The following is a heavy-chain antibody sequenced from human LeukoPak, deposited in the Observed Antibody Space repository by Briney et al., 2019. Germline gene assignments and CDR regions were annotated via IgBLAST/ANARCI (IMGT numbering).Heavy chain of an antibody. V-gene: IGHV1-18*01. CDR3: ARAVDYHDSSGYYYPIDH. CDR2: ISPYNGNT. D-gene: IGHD3-22*01. J-gene: IGHJ4*02. Sequence: ASVKVSRTTSGYTFTSYLTTWVRQAPGQGLEWMGWISPYNGNTNYLQKYQGRVTMSTDTSTTTAYMDLRNLKFDDTAVYYCARAVDYHDSSGYYYPIDHWGQGTLVTVSS. CDR1: GYTFTSYL.